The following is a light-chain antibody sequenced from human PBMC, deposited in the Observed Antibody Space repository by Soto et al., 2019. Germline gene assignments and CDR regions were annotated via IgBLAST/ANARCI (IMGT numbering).Light chain of an antibody. J-gene: IGKJ1*01. CDR1: QTLSND. V-gene: IGKV1-16*01. Sequence: IQMTQSPSSVSAFVDDRVTITCRASQTLSNDLIWLQQKPGKAPXXRIYGASTLQSGVPSRLSGSGSGTEFTLTISSLQPDDFATYYCQQYNSYETFGQGTKVDIK. CDR3: QQYNSYET. CDR2: GAS.